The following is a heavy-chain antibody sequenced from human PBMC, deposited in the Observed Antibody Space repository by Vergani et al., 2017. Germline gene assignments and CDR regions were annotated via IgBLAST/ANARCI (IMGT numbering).Heavy chain of an antibody. D-gene: IGHD5-24*01. J-gene: IGHJ4*02. V-gene: IGHV3-23*01. CDR3: GRGSDNYN. CDR1: GFTFSSHA. Sequence: EVQLLQSEGAVVQPGGSLRLSCVASGFTFSSHAMSWVRQGHGQGLEWVSSIKNTGCSPHYADSVKGRFTISRDNSKNTLYLQMNSLRVEDTAVYYCGRGSDNYNWGQGTLVTVSS. CDR2: IKNTGCSP.